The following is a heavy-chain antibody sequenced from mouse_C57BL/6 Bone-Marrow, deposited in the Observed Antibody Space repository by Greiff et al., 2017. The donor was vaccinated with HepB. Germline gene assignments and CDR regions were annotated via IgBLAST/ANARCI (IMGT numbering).Heavy chain of an antibody. D-gene: IGHD1-1*01. CDR1: GYTFTDYY. V-gene: IGHV1-76*01. CDR3: ARSVEVTFDY. Sequence: VQLQQSGAELVRPGASVKLSCKASGYTFTDYYINWVKQRPGQGLEWIARIYPGSGNTYYNEKFKGKATLTAEKSSSTAYMQLSSLTSEDSAVYFCARSVEVTFDYWGQGTTLTVSS. CDR2: IYPGSGNT. J-gene: IGHJ2*01.